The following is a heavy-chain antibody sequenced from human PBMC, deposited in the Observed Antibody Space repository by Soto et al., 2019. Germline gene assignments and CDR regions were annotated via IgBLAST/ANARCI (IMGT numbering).Heavy chain of an antibody. Sequence: GASVKVSCKASGYTFTSYGISWVRQAPGQGLEWMGWISAYNGNTNYAQKLQGRVTMTTDTSTSTAYMELRSLRSDDTAVYYCARFHDSSGFSDWFDPWGQGTLVTVSS. CDR2: ISAYNGNT. J-gene: IGHJ5*02. D-gene: IGHD3-22*01. V-gene: IGHV1-18*01. CDR3: ARFHDSSGFSDWFDP. CDR1: GYTFTSYG.